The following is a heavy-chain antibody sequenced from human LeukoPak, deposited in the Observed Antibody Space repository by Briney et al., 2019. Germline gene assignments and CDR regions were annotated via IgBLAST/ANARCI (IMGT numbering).Heavy chain of an antibody. V-gene: IGHV3-11*01. Sequence: GGSLRLSCAASGFTFSDYYMSWIRQAPGKGLEWVSYTSSSGSTIYYADSVKGRFTISRDNAKNSLYLQMNSLRAEDMAVYYCASNWNYGVFDYWGQGTLVTVSS. D-gene: IGHD1-7*01. CDR1: GFTFSDYY. CDR3: ASNWNYGVFDY. CDR2: TSSSGSTI. J-gene: IGHJ4*02.